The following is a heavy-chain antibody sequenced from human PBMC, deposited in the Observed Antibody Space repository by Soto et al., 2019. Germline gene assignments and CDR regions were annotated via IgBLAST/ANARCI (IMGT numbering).Heavy chain of an antibody. V-gene: IGHV3-21*01. J-gene: IGHJ6*02. CDR3: ARLRFLERRNSIYYCYYGMDF. CDR2: IICSGSHI. CDR1: GFTFSSFS. D-gene: IGHD3-3*02. Sequence: EVQLVESGGGLAKPGGALRLSCAASGFTFSSFSLNWVRKAPGKGLPWVPSIICSGSHIYNADSVKCRFTISRDNAKNSLYLQMNSLRAEDTAVYYCARLRFLERRNSIYYCYYGMDFWGQGTTVTVSS.